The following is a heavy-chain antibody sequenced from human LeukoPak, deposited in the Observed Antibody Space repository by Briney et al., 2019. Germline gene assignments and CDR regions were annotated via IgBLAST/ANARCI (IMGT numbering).Heavy chain of an antibody. J-gene: IGHJ4*02. D-gene: IGHD7-27*01. Sequence: SVKVSCKASGGTFSSYAISWVRQAPGQGLEWMGGIIPIFGAANYAQKFQGRVTMTTDTSTSTAYMELRSLRSDDTAVYYCARGPHWDPHFDYWGQGTLVTVSS. V-gene: IGHV1-69*05. CDR3: ARGPHWDPHFDY. CDR1: GGTFSSYA. CDR2: IIPIFGAA.